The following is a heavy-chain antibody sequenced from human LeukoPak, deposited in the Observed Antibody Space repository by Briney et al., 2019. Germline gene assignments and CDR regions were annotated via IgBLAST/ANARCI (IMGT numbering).Heavy chain of an antibody. Sequence: GASVKVSCKASGYTFTSYDINWVRQATGQGLEWMGWMNPNSGNTGYAQKFQGRVTMTRNTSISTAYMELSSLRSEDTAVYYCARDSFSGSYYYYYGRDVWGQGTTVTVSS. CDR1: GYTFTSYD. J-gene: IGHJ6*02. CDR3: ARDSFSGSYYYYYGRDV. V-gene: IGHV1-8*01. D-gene: IGHD1-26*01. CDR2: MNPNSGNT.